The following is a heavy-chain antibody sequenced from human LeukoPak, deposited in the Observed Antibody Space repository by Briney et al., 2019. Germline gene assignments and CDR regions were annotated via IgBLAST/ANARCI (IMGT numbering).Heavy chain of an antibody. V-gene: IGHV3-30*18. D-gene: IGHD6-13*01. CDR3: ANDTAAAGIGYFQH. CDR1: GFTFSSYG. J-gene: IGHJ1*01. Sequence: PGRSLRLSCAASGFTFSSYGMHWVRQAPGKGLEWVAVISYDGSNKYYADSVKGRFTISRDNSKNTLYLQMNSLRAEDTAVYYCANDTAAAGIGYFQHWGQGTLVTVSS. CDR2: ISYDGSNK.